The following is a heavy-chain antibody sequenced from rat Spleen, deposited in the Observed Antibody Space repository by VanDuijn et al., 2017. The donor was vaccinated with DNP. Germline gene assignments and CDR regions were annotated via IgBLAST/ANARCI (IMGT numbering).Heavy chain of an antibody. CDR3: ARWYRAFDY. J-gene: IGHJ2*01. Sequence: QLQESGPGLVKPSQSLSLTCSVTGYSITSGYGWNWIRKFPGNKMEWMGYISYSANTSYNPSLKSRIPITRDTSKNQFFLHLNSVTTEDTATYYCARWYRAFDYWGQGVMVTVSS. V-gene: IGHV3-1*01. CDR2: ISYSANT. CDR1: GYSITSGY. D-gene: IGHD1-5*01.